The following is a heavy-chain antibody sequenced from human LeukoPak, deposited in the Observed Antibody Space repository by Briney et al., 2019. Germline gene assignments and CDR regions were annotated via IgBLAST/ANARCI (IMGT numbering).Heavy chain of an antibody. V-gene: IGHV3-23*01. D-gene: IGHD6-19*01. J-gene: IGHJ5*02. Sequence: GGSLRLSCAASGFTFSSYAMSWVRQAPGKGLEWVSASGSGGGKYYADSVKGRFTISKDNYKNTLYLQMNSLGAEDTALYYCAQHSSGIGFDPWGQGTLVTVSS. CDR3: AQHSSGIGFDP. CDR1: GFTFSSYA. CDR2: SGSGGGK.